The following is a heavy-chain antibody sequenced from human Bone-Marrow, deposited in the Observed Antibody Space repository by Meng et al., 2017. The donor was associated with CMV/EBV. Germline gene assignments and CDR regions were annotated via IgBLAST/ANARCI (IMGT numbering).Heavy chain of an antibody. CDR1: GFTFSSYS. V-gene: IGHV3-21*01. Sequence: GGSLRLSCAASGFTFSSYSMNWVRQAPGKGLEWVSSISSSSSYIYYADSVKGRFTISRDNAKNSLYLQMNSLRAEDTAVYYCAREGPLLRYGMDVRGQGTTVTVSS. CDR3: AREGPLLRYGMDV. CDR2: ISSSSSYI. J-gene: IGHJ6*02.